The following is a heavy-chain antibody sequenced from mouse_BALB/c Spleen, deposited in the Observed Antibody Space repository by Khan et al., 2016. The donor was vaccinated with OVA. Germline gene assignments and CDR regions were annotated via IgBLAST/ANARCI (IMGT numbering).Heavy chain of an antibody. V-gene: IGHV9-3-1*01. CDR3: ARPPYFAYTLDH. CDR1: GYTFTNYG. J-gene: IGHJ4*01. Sequence: LVESGPELKKPGETVKISCKASGYTFTNYGMNWVKQSPGKALKWMGWINTYSGEPTYADDFKGRFAFSLETSASPAYLQINNLKNEDTATYFCARPPYFAYTLDHWGQGTSVTVSS. CDR2: INTYSGEP. D-gene: IGHD2-10*01.